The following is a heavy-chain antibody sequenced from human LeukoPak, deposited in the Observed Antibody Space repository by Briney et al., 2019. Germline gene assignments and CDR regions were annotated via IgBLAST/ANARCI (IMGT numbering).Heavy chain of an antibody. CDR3: ATAPRGYSGYDHYLEY. V-gene: IGHV3-30*04. D-gene: IGHD5-12*01. Sequence: PGRSLRLSCAASGFTFSSYAMHWVRQAPGKGLEWVAVISYDGSNKYYADSVKGRFTISRDNSKNTLYLQMNSLRAEDTAVYYCATAPRGYSGYDHYLEYWGQGTLVTVYS. CDR1: GFTFSSYA. J-gene: IGHJ4*02. CDR2: ISYDGSNK.